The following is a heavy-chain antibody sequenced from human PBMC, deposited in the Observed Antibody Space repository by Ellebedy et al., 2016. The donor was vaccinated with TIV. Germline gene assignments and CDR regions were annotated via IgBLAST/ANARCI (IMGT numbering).Heavy chain of an antibody. D-gene: IGHD4-17*01. V-gene: IGHV4-59*08. CDR2: MFYSGST. CDR1: GGSISGYY. CDR3: ASRESTVTTGASMGFDP. Sequence: MPSETLSLTCTVSGGSISGYYWSWIRQSPGKGLEWLGYMFYSGSTNYNPSLKSRVTISMDTSKNLVSLKLRSVTAADTAVYYCASRESTVTTGASMGFDPWGQGTLVTVSS. J-gene: IGHJ5*02.